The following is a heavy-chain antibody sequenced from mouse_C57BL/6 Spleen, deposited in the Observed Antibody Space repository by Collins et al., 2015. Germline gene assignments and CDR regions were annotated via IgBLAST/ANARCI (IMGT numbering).Heavy chain of an antibody. D-gene: IGHD2-1*01. Sequence: EVQLQQSGTVLARPGASVKMSCKASGYTFTSYWMHWVKQRPGQGLEWIGAIYPGNSDTSYNQKFKGKAKLTAVTSTSTAYMELSSLTNEDSAVCYCTRGYGNHWYFDVWGAGTTVTVSS. CDR3: TRGYGNHWYFDV. V-gene: IGHV1-5*01. CDR2: IYPGNSDT. J-gene: IGHJ1*01. CDR1: GYTFTSYW.